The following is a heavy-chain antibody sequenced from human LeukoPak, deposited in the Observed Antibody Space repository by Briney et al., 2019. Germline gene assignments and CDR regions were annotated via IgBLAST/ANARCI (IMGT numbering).Heavy chain of an antibody. Sequence: GGSLRLSCAASGFTFSSYGMHWVRQAPGKGLEWVAVISYDGSNKYYADSVKGRFTISRDNSKKTLYLQMNSLRAEDTAVYYCAKGNVLLWFGEYPDLFDYWGQGILVTVSS. CDR2: ISYDGSNK. V-gene: IGHV3-30*18. CDR3: AKGNVLLWFGEYPDLFDY. J-gene: IGHJ4*02. CDR1: GFTFSSYG. D-gene: IGHD3-10*01.